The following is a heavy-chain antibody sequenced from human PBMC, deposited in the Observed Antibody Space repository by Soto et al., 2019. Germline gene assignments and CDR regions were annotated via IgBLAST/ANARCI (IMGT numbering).Heavy chain of an antibody. CDR2: ISSYNGDT. Sequence: QVQLVQSGAEVKKPGASVKVSCKASGYTFTRYGISWVRQAPGQGPEWMGWISSYNGDTNYAQKFQGRVTMTTDTHTRTANMGLRGRKSDETSVYYCARVGGPRYYYYGMDAWGQGTPVPVSS. CDR3: ARVGGPRYYYYGMDA. J-gene: IGHJ6*02. CDR1: GYTFTRYG. V-gene: IGHV1-18*01.